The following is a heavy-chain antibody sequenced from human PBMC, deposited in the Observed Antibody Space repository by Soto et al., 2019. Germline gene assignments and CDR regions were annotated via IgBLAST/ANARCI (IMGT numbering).Heavy chain of an antibody. CDR3: ARVNPYYYYGMDV. Sequence: PGGSLRLSCASSGFTFSSSAMSLVRQAPGKGLEWVSGISGGGSSTYYADSVKGRFTISRDNSKNTLDLQMNSLRAEDTAVYYCARVNPYYYYGMDVWGQGTTVTVSS. V-gene: IGHV3-23*01. CDR2: ISGGGSST. J-gene: IGHJ6*02. CDR1: GFTFSSSA.